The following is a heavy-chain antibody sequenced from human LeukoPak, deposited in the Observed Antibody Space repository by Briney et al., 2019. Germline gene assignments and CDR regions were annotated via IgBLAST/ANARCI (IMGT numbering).Heavy chain of an antibody. V-gene: IGHV3-21*01. Sequence: GGSLRLSCAVPSSNFRSHSMNTVLQAPGRELEGDSSISRGSSDIKYADSVRGRFIISRDNAKNSLFLQQNSLRDEDMGFYYCAREYDSKGRFDWWGQGTLITVSS. D-gene: IGHD3-22*01. CDR1: SSNFRSHS. J-gene: IGHJ4*02. CDR3: AREYDSKGRFDW. CDR2: ISRGSSDI.